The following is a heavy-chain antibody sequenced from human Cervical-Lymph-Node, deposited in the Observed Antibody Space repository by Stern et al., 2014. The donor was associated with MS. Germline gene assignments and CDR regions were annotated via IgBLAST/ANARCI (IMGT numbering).Heavy chain of an antibody. CDR2: IYPGDSDT. Sequence: EVQLVESGAEVKKPGESLKISCKGSGYSFTSYWIGWVRQMPGKGLEWMGIIYPGDSDTRYSPSFQGQVTISADKSISTAYLQWSSLKASDTAMYYCARSPTQWGSGSYHFDYWGQGTLVTVSS. J-gene: IGHJ4*02. V-gene: IGHV5-51*01. CDR1: GYSFTSYW. D-gene: IGHD3-10*01. CDR3: ARSPTQWGSGSYHFDY.